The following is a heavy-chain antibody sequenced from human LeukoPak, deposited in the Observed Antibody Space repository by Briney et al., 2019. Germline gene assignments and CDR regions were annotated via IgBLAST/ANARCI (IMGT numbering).Heavy chain of an antibody. CDR1: GYSLTSYW. Sequence: GESLKISCKGSGYSLTSYWIGWVRQMPGKGLEWMGIIYPGDSDTRYSPSFQGQVTISADKSISTAYLQWSSLKASDTAMYYCARPHNYCSGGSCYDYWGQGTLVTVSS. D-gene: IGHD2-15*01. V-gene: IGHV5-51*01. CDR2: IYPGDSDT. CDR3: ARPHNYCSGGSCYDY. J-gene: IGHJ4*02.